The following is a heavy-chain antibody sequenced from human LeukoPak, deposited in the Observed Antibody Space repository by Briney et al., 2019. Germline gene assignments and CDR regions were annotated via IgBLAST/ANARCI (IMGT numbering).Heavy chain of an antibody. J-gene: IGHJ5*02. CDR2: IYYNGNT. D-gene: IGHD3-10*01. CDR1: GGSISSYY. Sequence: SETLSLTCTVSGGSISSYYWSWIRQPPGKGLEWIAHIYYNGNTNYNPSLKSRVSISVDTSKNHFSLNLSSVTAADTAVYYCARGRGPGFDPWGQGTLVTVSS. CDR3: ARGRGPGFDP. V-gene: IGHV4-59*12.